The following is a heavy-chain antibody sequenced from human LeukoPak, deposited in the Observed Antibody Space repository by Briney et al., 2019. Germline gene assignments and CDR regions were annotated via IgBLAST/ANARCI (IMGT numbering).Heavy chain of an antibody. CDR2: IYHSGST. V-gene: IGHV4-38-2*02. CDR3: ARDWIYYDSSGYLDYFDY. J-gene: IGHJ4*02. D-gene: IGHD3-22*01. CDR1: GYSISSGYY. Sequence: SETLSLXCTVSGYSISSGYYWGWIRQPPGKGLEWIGSIYHSGSTYYNPSLKSRVTISVDTSKNQFSLKLSSVTAADTAVYYCARDWIYYDSSGYLDYFDYWGQGTLVTVSS.